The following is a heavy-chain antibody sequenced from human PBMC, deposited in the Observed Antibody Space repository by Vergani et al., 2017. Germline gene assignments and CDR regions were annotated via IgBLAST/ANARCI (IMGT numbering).Heavy chain of an antibody. J-gene: IGHJ4*02. Sequence: EVQLLESGGGLVQPGGSLRLSCAASGFTFSSYAMSWVRQAPGKGLEWVSAISGSGGSTYYADSVKGRFTISRDNSKNTLYLQMNSLRAEDTAVYYCAGGNLTYYYDSSGHRPITFDYWGQGTLVTVSS. CDR3: AGGNLTYYYDSSGHRPITFDY. D-gene: IGHD3-22*01. CDR2: ISGSGGST. V-gene: IGHV3-23*01. CDR1: GFTFSSYA.